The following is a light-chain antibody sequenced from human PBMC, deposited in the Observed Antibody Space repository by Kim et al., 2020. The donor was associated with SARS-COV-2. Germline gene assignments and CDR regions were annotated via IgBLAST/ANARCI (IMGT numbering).Light chain of an antibody. CDR1: QSIGSY. Sequence: ASVGDRVTITCRASQSIGSYLSWFQQRPGEAPKVLIYAASRLESGVPSRFSGSGSGTDFTLTISSLQPEDFATFFCQQSYGTPWTFGQGTKVDIK. V-gene: IGKV1-39*01. J-gene: IGKJ1*01. CDR3: QQSYGTPWT. CDR2: AAS.